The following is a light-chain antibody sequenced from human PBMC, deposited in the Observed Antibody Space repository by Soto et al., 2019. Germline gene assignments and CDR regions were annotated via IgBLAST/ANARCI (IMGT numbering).Light chain of an antibody. CDR2: DAS. CDR1: QSISSG. J-gene: IGKJ1*01. CDR3: QQYNSYSPTT. Sequence: DIQMTQSPSTLSASVGDRVTSTCRASQSISSGLAWYQQKPGKAPKVLIYDASSLESGVPSRFSGSGSGTEFTLTISSLQPDDFATYYCQQYNSYSPTTFGQGTKVDIK. V-gene: IGKV1-5*01.